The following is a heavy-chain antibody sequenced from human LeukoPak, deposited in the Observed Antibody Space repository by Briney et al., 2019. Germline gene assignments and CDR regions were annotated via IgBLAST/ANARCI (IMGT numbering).Heavy chain of an antibody. Sequence: PGGSLRLSCAASGFTFSNFEMNWVRQAPGKGLEWVSYISSSGSTIHYADSVKGRFTISRDNAKNSLYLQMNSLRAEDTAVYYCARAYSSSWYWNWFDPWGQGTLVTVSS. CDR3: ARAYSSSWYWNWFDP. V-gene: IGHV3-48*03. J-gene: IGHJ5*02. CDR1: GFTFSNFE. CDR2: ISSSGSTI. D-gene: IGHD6-13*01.